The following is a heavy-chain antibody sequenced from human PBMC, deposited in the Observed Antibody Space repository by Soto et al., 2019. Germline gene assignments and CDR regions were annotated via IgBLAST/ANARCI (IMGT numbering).Heavy chain of an antibody. J-gene: IGHJ4*02. CDR3: ARDRFASSWSYFDY. CDR1: GVTFSNYA. CDR2: ISDDGSNK. V-gene: IGHV3-30-3*01. Sequence: QVQLVESGGGVVQPGRSLRLSCAASGVTFSNYALHWVRQAPGKGLEWVAVISDDGSNKYYADSVKGRFTISRDNSKNTLYLQMNSLRAEDTAMYYCARDRFASSWSYFDYWGQGTPVTVSS. D-gene: IGHD6-13*01.